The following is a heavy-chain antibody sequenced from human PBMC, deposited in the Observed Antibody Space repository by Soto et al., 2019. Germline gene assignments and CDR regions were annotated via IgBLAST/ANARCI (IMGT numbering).Heavy chain of an antibody. CDR3: TRRPADYYDSSGHPRGGYYYYGMDV. CDR2: IRSKANSYAT. V-gene: IGHV3-73*01. Sequence: GGSLRLSCAASGLTFRSYWMHWVRQASGKGLEWVGRIRSKANSYATAYAASVKGMFTISRDDSKNTAYLQMNSLKTEDTAVYYCTRRPADYYDSSGHPRGGYYYYGMDVWGQGTTVTVSS. D-gene: IGHD3-22*01. CDR1: GLTFRSYW. J-gene: IGHJ6*02.